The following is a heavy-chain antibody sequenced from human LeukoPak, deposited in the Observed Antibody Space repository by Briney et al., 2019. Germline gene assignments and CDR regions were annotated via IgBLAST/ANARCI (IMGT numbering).Heavy chain of an antibody. CDR1: GFTFSSYE. V-gene: IGHV3-64*01. D-gene: IGHD6-13*01. CDR2: ISSNGGST. J-gene: IGHJ6*03. CDR3: ARDSYSSSWYRGLWDYYYMDV. Sequence: QPGGSLRLSCAASGFTFSSYEMNWVRQAPGKGLEYVSAISSNGGSTYYANSVKGRFTISRDNSKNTLYLQMGSLRAEDMAVYYCARDSYSSSWYRGLWDYYYMDVWGKGTTVTISS.